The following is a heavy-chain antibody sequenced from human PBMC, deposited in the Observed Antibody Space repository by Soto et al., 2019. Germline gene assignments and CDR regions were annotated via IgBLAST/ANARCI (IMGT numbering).Heavy chain of an antibody. J-gene: IGHJ5*02. CDR1: GFTFSSYA. D-gene: IGHD2-15*01. Sequence: GGSLRLSCAASGFTFSSYAMSWVRQAPGKGLEWVSAISGSGGSTYYADSVKGRLTISRDNSKNTLYLQMNSLRAEDTAVYYCAKDAAVVVVAATLNWFDPWGQGTLVTVSS. CDR3: AKDAAVVVVAATLNWFDP. CDR2: ISGSGGST. V-gene: IGHV3-23*01.